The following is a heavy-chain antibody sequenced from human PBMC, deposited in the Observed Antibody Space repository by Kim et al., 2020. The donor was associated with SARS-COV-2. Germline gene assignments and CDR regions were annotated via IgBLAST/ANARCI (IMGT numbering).Heavy chain of an antibody. Sequence: GESLKISCKGSGYSFTSYWISWVRQMPGKGLEWMGRIDPSDSYTNYSPSFQGHVTISADKSISTAYLQWSSLKASDTARYYCARHWGSKEPLLWFGELSGWFDPWGQGTLVTVSS. D-gene: IGHD3-10*01. CDR1: GYSFTSYW. CDR2: IDPSDSYT. CDR3: ARHWGSKEPLLWFGELSGWFDP. V-gene: IGHV5-10-1*01. J-gene: IGHJ5*02.